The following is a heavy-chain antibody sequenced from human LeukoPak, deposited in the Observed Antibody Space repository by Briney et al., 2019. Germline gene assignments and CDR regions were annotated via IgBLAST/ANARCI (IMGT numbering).Heavy chain of an antibody. J-gene: IGHJ2*01. D-gene: IGHD2-15*01. V-gene: IGHV3-74*01. CDR2: INSDGSST. CDR1: GFTFSTYW. Sequence: GGSLRLSCAASGFTFSTYWMHSVGQAPGKGVVWVSRINSDGSSTTYGDSVEGRFTTSRDNAKNTLYLQMNRLGAEDTAVYYCVTLLGYCGGARCFADYYFDLWGRGTLVTVSS. CDR3: VTLLGYCGGARCFADYYFDL.